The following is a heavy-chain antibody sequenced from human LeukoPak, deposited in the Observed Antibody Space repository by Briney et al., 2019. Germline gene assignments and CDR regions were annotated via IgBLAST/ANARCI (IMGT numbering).Heavy chain of an antibody. V-gene: IGHV3-23*01. CDR3: ARDPNGDYVGAFEFQR. Sequence: GGSLRLSCAASRFTVANYALTWVRQAPGRGLEWVSSISGRGTSYADSVKGRFSISRDNYKNTVYLQMNSLRAEATALYYCARDPNGDYVGAFEFQRWGRGTLVFVSS. CDR1: RFTVANYA. CDR2: ISGRGT. D-gene: IGHD4-17*01. J-gene: IGHJ1*01.